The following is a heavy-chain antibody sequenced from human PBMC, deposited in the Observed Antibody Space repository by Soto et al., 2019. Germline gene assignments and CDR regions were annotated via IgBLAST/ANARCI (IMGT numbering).Heavy chain of an antibody. CDR1: GGSISSYY. CDR2: IYYSGST. J-gene: IGHJ5*02. D-gene: IGHD3-10*01. Sequence: QVQLQESGPGLVKPSETLSLTCTVSGGSISSYYWSWIRQPPGKGLEWIGYIYYSGSTNYNPSLKSRVTISVDTSKNQFSLKLSSVTAADTAVYYCARHKGAYYYGSGVLNWFDPWGQGTLVTVSS. CDR3: ARHKGAYYYGSGVLNWFDP. V-gene: IGHV4-59*08.